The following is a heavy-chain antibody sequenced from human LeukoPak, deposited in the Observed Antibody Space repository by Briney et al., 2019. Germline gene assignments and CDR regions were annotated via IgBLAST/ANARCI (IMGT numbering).Heavy chain of an antibody. CDR2: IKSKTDGGTT. J-gene: IGHJ4*02. V-gene: IGHV3-15*01. CDR3: TTVNYYDSSGYYYVPYYFDY. Sequence: GGSLRLSCAASGFTFSNAWMSWVRQAPGKGLEWVGRIKSKTDGGTTDYAAPVKGRFTISRDDSKNTLYLQMNSLKTEDTAVYYCTTVNYYDSSGYYYVPYYFDYWGQGTLVTVSS. CDR1: GFTFSNAW. D-gene: IGHD3-22*01.